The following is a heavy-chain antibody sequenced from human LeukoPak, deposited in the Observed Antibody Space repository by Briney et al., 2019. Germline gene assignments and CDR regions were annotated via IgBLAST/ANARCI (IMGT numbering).Heavy chain of an antibody. CDR2: MNPNSGNT. CDR1: GYTFTSYD. D-gene: IGHD6-13*01. Sequence: GASVKVSCKASGYTFTSYDINWVRQATGQGLEWMGWMNPNSGNTGYAQKFQGRVTMTRNTSISTAYMELSSLRSEDTAVYYCARGREYSSSWWGGYYYYGMDVWGQGTTVTVSS. V-gene: IGHV1-8*01. J-gene: IGHJ6*02. CDR3: ARGREYSSSWWGGYYYYGMDV.